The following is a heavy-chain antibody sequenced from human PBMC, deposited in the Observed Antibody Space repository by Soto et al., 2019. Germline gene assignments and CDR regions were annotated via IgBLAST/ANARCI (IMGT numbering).Heavy chain of an antibody. Sequence: QVQLVQSGAEVKKPGASVKVSCKASGCTFTSYAMHWVRQAPGQRLEWMGWINAGNGNTKYSQKFQGRVTITRDTSASTAYMELSSLRSEDTAVYYCAVGYCSGGSCYSNRYWGRGTLVTVSS. CDR3: AVGYCSGGSCYSNRY. D-gene: IGHD2-15*01. J-gene: IGHJ4*02. CDR1: GCTFTSYA. CDR2: INAGNGNT. V-gene: IGHV1-3*01.